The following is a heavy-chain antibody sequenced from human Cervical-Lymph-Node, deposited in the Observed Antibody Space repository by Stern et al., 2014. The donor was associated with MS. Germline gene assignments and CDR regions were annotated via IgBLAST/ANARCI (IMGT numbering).Heavy chain of an antibody. CDR1: GFTFNGYV. Sequence: EVQLVESGGDLVQPGGSLRLSCAASGFTFNGYVINWVRQAPGKGLEWVSGINWNSDRVASADSVKGRFTISRDNAKNTVYLQMDSLRREDTALYYCARDLVLLVGSQTYYSGLDVWGQGTMVTVSS. V-gene: IGHV3-9*01. CDR3: ARDLVLLVGSQTYYSGLDV. D-gene: IGHD3-10*01. J-gene: IGHJ6*02. CDR2: INWNSDRV.